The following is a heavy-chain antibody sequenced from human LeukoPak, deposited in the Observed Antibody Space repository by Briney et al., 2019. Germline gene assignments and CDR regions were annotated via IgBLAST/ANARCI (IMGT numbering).Heavy chain of an antibody. Sequence: SETLSLTCTVSGGSISSSSYYWGWIRQPPGKGLEWIGEINHSGSTNYNPSLKSRVTISVDTSKNQFSLKLSSVTAADTAVYYCASIGGGILWRYSHWGQATLVTVSS. CDR2: INHSGST. CDR3: ASIGGGILWRYSH. CDR1: GGSISSSSYY. V-gene: IGHV4-39*07. D-gene: IGHD2-21*01. J-gene: IGHJ4*02.